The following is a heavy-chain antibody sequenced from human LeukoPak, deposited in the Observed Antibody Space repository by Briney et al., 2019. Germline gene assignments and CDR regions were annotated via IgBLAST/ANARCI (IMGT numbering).Heavy chain of an antibody. CDR3: ASLADWYCYDSSDYALGAFDI. V-gene: IGHV4-59*01. CDR2: IYHTGST. J-gene: IGHJ3*02. CDR1: RASISSYY. Sequence: SETLSLTCDVSRASISSYYWHWFRQPPGKGLELIGYIYHTGSTKYNSSLKSRVTISVDTSRNQFSLKLTSVTAADTAVYYCASLADWYCYDSSDYALGAFDIWGHGTMVTVSS. D-gene: IGHD3-22*01.